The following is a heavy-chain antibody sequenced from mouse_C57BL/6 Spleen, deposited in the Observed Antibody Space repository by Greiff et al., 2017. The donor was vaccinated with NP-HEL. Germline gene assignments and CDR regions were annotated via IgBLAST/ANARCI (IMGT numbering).Heavy chain of an antibody. D-gene: IGHD1-3*01. Sequence: QVQLKESGAELVKPGASVKISCKASGYAFSSYWMNWVKQRHGKGLEWIGQIYPGDGVTNYNGKFKGKATLTADKSSSTAYMQLSSLTSEDSAVYFCAREELGAMDYWGQGTSVTGS. J-gene: IGHJ4*01. CDR2: IYPGDGVT. CDR1: GYAFSSYW. V-gene: IGHV1-80*01. CDR3: AREELGAMDY.